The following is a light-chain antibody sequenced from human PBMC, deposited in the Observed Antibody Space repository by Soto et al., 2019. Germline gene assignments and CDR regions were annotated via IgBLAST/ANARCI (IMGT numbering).Light chain of an antibody. CDR2: GAS. J-gene: IGKJ5*01. Sequence: EIVMTQSPATLSVSPGERVALSCRASQNILSNLAWYQQKPGQAPRLLIYGASTRATGIPARFSGSGSGTEFTLTISSLQSEDFAVYYCQQYNNWPITFGQGTRLEIK. CDR3: QQYNNWPIT. V-gene: IGKV3-15*01. CDR1: QNILSN.